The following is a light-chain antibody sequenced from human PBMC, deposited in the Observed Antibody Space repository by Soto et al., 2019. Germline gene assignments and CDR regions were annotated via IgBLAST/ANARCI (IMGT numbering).Light chain of an antibody. CDR3: HQVYTYPRP. V-gene: IGKV1-9*01. CDR1: QGVRSY. J-gene: IGKJ1*01. CDR2: CAS. Sequence: SQFRQSPSSLSASVGDRVTITCRAGQGVRSYLAWFRQRPDKAPKLLIFCASTLQNGVHARFSGGGFGTEFTLTITSLQPEDFATYYCHQVYTYPRPVGQGTKVDIK.